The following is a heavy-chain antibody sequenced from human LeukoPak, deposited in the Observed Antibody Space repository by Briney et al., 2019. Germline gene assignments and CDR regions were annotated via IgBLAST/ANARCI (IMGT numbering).Heavy chain of an antibody. CDR3: ARRQYSRGKEEDY. J-gene: IGHJ4*02. D-gene: IGHD3-10*01. Sequence: SETLSLTCTVSGGSISGSSYFWGWIRQPPGKGLEWIGSIYYSGSTYYNPSLKSRVTISVDTSKNQFSLKLSSVTAADTAVYYCARRQYSRGKEEDYWGQGTLVTVSS. CDR2: IYYSGST. V-gene: IGHV4-39*01. CDR1: GGSISGSSYF.